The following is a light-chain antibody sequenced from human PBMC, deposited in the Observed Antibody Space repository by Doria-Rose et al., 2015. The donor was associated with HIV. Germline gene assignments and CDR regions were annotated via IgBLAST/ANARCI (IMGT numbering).Light chain of an antibody. V-gene: IGKV4-1*01. CDR3: QQYYDTPS. CDR2: WAS. CDR1: QSHLYTSNHY. Sequence: DIRMTPSPESLGMSLGERGALNCNSNQSHLYTSNHYLAWHQQKPVQPPKLMIYWASTRQSGVAARFSGCGSATDFTLTISSLEAEDVAVYYCQQYYDTPSFGPGTTVDIK. J-gene: IGKJ3*01.